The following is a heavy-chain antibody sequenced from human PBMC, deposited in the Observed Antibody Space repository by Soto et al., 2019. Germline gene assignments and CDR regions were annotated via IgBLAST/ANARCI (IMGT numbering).Heavy chain of an antibody. Sequence: SETLSLTCTVSGGSISSYYWSWIRQPPGKGLEWIGYIYYSGSTNYNPSLKSRVTISVDTSKNQFSLKLSSVTAADTAVYYCARSRTIGYSYDYWGQGTLVTVSS. V-gene: IGHV4-59*08. CDR2: IYYSGST. J-gene: IGHJ4*02. CDR3: ARSRTIGYSYDY. D-gene: IGHD2-2*03. CDR1: GGSISSYY.